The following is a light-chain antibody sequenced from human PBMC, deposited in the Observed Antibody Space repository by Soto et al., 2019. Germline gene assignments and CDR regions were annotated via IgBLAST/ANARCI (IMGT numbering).Light chain of an antibody. V-gene: IGKV3-20*01. J-gene: IGKJ2*01. CDR2: GAS. Sequence: PGERATLSCMASQTLTTRFLAWYQQKPGQAPRLLIYGASSRATGIPDRFSGSGSGTEYTLTISRLEPEDFAVYSCQQYADLPYTFGQGTTLEIK. CDR3: QQYADLPYT. CDR1: QTLTTRF.